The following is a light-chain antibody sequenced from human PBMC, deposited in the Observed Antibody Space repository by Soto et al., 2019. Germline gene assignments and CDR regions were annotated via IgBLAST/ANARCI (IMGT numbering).Light chain of an antibody. Sequence: DIQLTQSPSFLSASVGDRVTITCRASQGISSYLAWYQQKPGKAPKLLIYAASTLQSGVPSRFSGSGSGTEFTLTISSLQPEDFATYYCQQLNIYPYTFGQGTKLEIK. J-gene: IGKJ2*01. CDR2: AAS. V-gene: IGKV1-9*01. CDR3: QQLNIYPYT. CDR1: QGISSY.